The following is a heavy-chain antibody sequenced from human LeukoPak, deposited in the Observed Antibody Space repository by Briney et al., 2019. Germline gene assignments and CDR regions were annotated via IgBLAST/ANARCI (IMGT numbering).Heavy chain of an antibody. Sequence: SETLSLTCAVYGGSFSGYYWSWIRQPPGKGLEWIGEINHSGSTNYNPSLKSRVTISVDTSENQFSLKLSSVTAADTAVYYCAREQVSYSSSWYTRVGWFDPWGQGTLVTVSS. J-gene: IGHJ5*02. V-gene: IGHV4-34*01. D-gene: IGHD6-13*01. CDR1: GGSFSGYY. CDR3: AREQVSYSSSWYTRVGWFDP. CDR2: INHSGST.